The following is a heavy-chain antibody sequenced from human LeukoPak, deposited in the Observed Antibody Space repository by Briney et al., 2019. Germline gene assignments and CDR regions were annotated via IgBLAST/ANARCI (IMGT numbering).Heavy chain of an antibody. D-gene: IGHD4-23*01. CDR1: GFTFSSYW. CDR2: IDHDGINT. V-gene: IGHV3-74*01. CDR3: AKALEPYDYGGNSGGY. J-gene: IGHJ4*02. Sequence: GGSLRLSCAASGFTFSSYWMHWVRQAPGKGLVWVSRIDHDGINTYYADSVKGRFTISRDNAKNTLYLQMNSLRAEDTAVYYCAKALEPYDYGGNSGGYWGQGTLVTVSS.